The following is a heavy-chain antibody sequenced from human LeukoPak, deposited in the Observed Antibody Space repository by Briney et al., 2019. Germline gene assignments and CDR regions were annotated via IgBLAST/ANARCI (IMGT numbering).Heavy chain of an antibody. CDR2: IYYSGST. Sequence: SETLSLTCTVSGGSISSYYWSWIRQPPGKGLEWIGYIYYSGSTNYNPSLKSRVTISVDTSKNQFSLKLSSVTAADTAVYCCARAVVGVVAATNNWFDPWGQGTLVTVSS. J-gene: IGHJ5*02. D-gene: IGHD2-15*01. CDR1: GGSISSYY. V-gene: IGHV4-59*01. CDR3: ARAVVGVVAATNNWFDP.